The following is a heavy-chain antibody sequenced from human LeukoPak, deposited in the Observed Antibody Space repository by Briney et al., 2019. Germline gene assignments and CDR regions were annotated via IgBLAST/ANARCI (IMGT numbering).Heavy chain of an antibody. CDR2: INHSGST. Sequence: SETLSLTCAVYGGSFSGYYWSWIRQPPGKGLEWIGEINHSGSTNYNPSLKSRVTISVDTSKNQFSLKLSSVTAADTAVYYCARGRRYGGNRGFDYWGQGTLVTVYS. CDR1: GGSFSGYY. CDR3: ARGRRYGGNRGFDY. D-gene: IGHD4-23*01. V-gene: IGHV4-34*01. J-gene: IGHJ4*02.